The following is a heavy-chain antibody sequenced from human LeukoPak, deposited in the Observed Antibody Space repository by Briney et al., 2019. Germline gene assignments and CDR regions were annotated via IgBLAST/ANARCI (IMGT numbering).Heavy chain of an antibody. CDR3: ARGEAEYFFDC. V-gene: IGHV1-2*02. D-gene: IGHD1-26*01. Sequence: ASVKVSCKASGYTFTGYYIHWVRQAPGQGLEWMGWVNPNSGGTRYIQKFQGRVTMTRDTSISTTYMELSRLTSDDTAVYYCARGEAEYFFDCWGQGTLVTVSS. CDR2: VNPNSGGT. CDR1: GYTFTGYY. J-gene: IGHJ4*02.